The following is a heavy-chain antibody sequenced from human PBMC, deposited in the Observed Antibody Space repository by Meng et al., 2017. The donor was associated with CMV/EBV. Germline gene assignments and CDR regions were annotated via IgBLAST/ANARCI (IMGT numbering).Heavy chain of an antibody. D-gene: IGHD2-2*01. CDR3: ARVPAAKSSLYYYHGMDV. V-gene: IGHV1-46*01. CDR1: GYTFTSYY. J-gene: IGHJ6*02. CDR2: INPSGGST. Sequence: ASVKVSCKASGYTFTSYYMHWVRQAPGQGLEWMGIINPSGGSTSYAQKFQGRVTMTRDTSTSTVYMELSSLRSEDTAVYYCARVPAAKSSLYYYHGMDVWGQGTTVTVSS.